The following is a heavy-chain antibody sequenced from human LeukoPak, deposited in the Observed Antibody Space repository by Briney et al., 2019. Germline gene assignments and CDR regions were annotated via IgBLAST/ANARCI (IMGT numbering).Heavy chain of an antibody. CDR1: GYTFTSYG. D-gene: IGHD3-3*01. CDR3: ARVDVLRFVEWSYEVP. J-gene: IGHJ5*02. V-gene: IGHV1-18*01. CDR2: ISAYNGNT. Sequence: GASVKVSCKASGYTFTSYGISWVRQAPGQGLEWMGWISAYNGNTNYAQKLQGRVTMTTDTSTSTAYMELRSLRSDDTAVYYCARVDVLRFVEWSYEVPWGQGTLVTVSS.